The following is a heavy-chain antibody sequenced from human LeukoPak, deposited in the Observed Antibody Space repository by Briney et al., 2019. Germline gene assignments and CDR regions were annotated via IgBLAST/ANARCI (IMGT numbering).Heavy chain of an antibody. CDR2: IYPDESDT. Sequence: GESLKISCNGSGYNFPTYWIGWGRQMPGEGLEWIGIIYPDESDTRYSTSFQGQVSISADKSISTAYLQWSSLTASDTALYYCARGKSTSGWFDLWGQGTRVIISS. CDR3: ARGKSTSGWFDL. V-gene: IGHV5-51*01. CDR1: GYNFPTYW. J-gene: IGHJ5*02. D-gene: IGHD2-2*01.